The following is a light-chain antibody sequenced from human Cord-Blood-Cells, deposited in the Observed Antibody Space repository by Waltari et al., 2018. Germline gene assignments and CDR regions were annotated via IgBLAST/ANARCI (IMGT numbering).Light chain of an antibody. CDR1: QIVLFSSNNTNY. CDR3: QQYYSTPWT. CDR2: WAS. J-gene: IGKJ1*01. Sequence: DIVMTQSPDSLAVSLGERATINCKSSQIVLFSSNNTNYLAWYQQKPGQPPKLLIYWASTRESGVPDRFSGSGSGTDFTLTISSLQAEDVAVYYCQQYYSTPWTFGQGTKVEIK. V-gene: IGKV4-1*01.